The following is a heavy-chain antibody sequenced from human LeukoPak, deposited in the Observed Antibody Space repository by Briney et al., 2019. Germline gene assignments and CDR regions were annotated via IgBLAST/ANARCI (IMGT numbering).Heavy chain of an antibody. CDR1: GGSISGNY. CDR2: IYCSGST. Sequence: SETLSLTCTVSGGSISGNYWSWIRQPPGKGLEWIGYIYCSGSTNYNPSLKSRVTISVDTSKNQFSLKLSSVTAADTAVYYCASFRAAAGNFDYWGQGTLVTVSS. D-gene: IGHD6-13*01. J-gene: IGHJ4*02. V-gene: IGHV4-59*08. CDR3: ASFRAAAGNFDY.